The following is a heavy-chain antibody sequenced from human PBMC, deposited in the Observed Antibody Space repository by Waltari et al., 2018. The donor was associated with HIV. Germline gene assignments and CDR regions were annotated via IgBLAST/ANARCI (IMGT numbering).Heavy chain of an antibody. CDR3: ARDVAGGSTNWFDP. Sequence: QLQLVESGGGVFQPGGSLRLSCAASGFTFSSYGMHWVRQAPGKGLEWVAFIRYDGSNKYYADSVKGRFTSSGDNSKNTLDLQMNSLRAEDTAVYYCARDVAGGSTNWFDPWGQGTLVTVAS. V-gene: IGHV3-30*02. J-gene: IGHJ5*02. D-gene: IGHD3-10*01. CDR1: GFTFSSYG. CDR2: IRYDGSNK.